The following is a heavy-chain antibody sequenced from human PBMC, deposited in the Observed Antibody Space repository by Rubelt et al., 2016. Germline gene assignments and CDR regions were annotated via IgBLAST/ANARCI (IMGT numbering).Heavy chain of an antibody. J-gene: IGHJ4*02. Sequence: RGLEWVSSISSSSYIYYADSVKGRFTISRDNAKSSLYLQMNSLRAEDTAVYSCAKARRSGHLESLDYWGQGTLVTVSS. CDR3: AKARRSGHLESLDY. V-gene: IGHV3-21*04. D-gene: IGHD5-24*01. CDR2: ISSSSYI.